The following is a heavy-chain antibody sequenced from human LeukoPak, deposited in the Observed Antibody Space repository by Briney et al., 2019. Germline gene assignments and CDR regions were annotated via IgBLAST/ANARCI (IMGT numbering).Heavy chain of an antibody. CDR2: ITSSSYT. D-gene: IGHD1-26*01. Sequence: GGSLRLSCAASGFTFSDYYMSWIRQAPGKGLEWVSYITSSSYTNYADSVKGRFTISRDNAKNSLYLQMNSLRAEDTAVYYCARGYGSYYAFDYWGQGTLVTVSS. CDR1: GFTFSDYY. CDR3: ARGYGSYYAFDY. V-gene: IGHV3-11*05. J-gene: IGHJ4*02.